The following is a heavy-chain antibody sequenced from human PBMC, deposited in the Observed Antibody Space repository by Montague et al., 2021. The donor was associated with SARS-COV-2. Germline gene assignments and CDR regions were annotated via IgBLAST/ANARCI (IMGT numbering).Heavy chain of an antibody. CDR1: GGSFSGYY. CDR2: INHSGST. D-gene: IGHD3-10*01. CDR3: AIPMVRGFSRAFDI. Sequence: SETLSLTCAVYGGSFSGYYWSRIRQPPGKGLEWIVEINHSGSTNYNPSLKSRVTISVDTSKNQFSLKLSSVTAADTAVYYCAIPMVRGFSRAFDIWGQGTMVTVSS. J-gene: IGHJ3*02. V-gene: IGHV4-34*01.